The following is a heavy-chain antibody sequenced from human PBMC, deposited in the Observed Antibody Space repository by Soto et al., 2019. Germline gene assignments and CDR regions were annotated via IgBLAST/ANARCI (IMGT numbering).Heavy chain of an antibody. CDR1: GWSFSGYY. CDR3: ARVPRHYDYVWGSYRKDYYFDY. V-gene: IGHV4-34*01. CDR2: INHSGST. Sequence: SETLSLTCAVYGWSFSGYYWSWIRQPPGKGLEWIGEINHSGSTNYNPSLKSRVTISVDTSKNQFSLKLSSVTAADTAVYYCARVPRHYDYVWGSYRKDYYFDYWGQGTLVTVSS. J-gene: IGHJ4*02. D-gene: IGHD3-16*02.